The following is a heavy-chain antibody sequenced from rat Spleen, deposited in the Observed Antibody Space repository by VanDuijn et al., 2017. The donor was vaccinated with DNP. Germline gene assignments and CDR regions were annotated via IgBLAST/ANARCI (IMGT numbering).Heavy chain of an antibody. D-gene: IGHD1-11*01. CDR1: GFTFSDYY. J-gene: IGHJ2*01. CDR3: ARDNYGGYY. CDR2: ISPGGDNS. V-gene: IGHV5-25*01. Sequence: EVQLVESGGGLVQPGRSMKLSCAASGFTFSDYYMAWVRQAPTKGLEWVASISPGGDNSYYRDSVNGRFPISRYNAKRTLYLQMNSLRSEDTATYYCARDNYGGYYWGHGVMVTVSS.